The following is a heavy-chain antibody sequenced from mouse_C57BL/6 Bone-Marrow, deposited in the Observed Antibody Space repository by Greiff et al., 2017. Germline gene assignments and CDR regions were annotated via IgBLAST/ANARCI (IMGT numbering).Heavy chain of an antibody. Sequence: QVQLQQPGAELVKPGASVKLSCKASGYTFTSYWMHWVKQRPGQGLEWIGMIHPNSGSTNYNEKFKSKATLTVDKSSSTAYMQLSSLTSEDSAVYDCARRRIITAVVATDYWGQGTTLTVSS. V-gene: IGHV1-64*01. D-gene: IGHD1-1*01. CDR3: ARRRIITAVVATDY. CDR2: IHPNSGST. J-gene: IGHJ2*01. CDR1: GYTFTSYW.